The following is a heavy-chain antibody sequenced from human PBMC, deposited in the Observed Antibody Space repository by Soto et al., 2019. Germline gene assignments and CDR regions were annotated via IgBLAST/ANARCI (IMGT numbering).Heavy chain of an antibody. Sequence: ASETLSLTYTVSGGPISSYYWSWIRQPPGKGLGWIGYIYYSGSTNYNPSLKSRVTISVDTSKNQFSLKLSSVTVADTAVYYCARRLVVPAAKWFDPWGPGTRVNVS. CDR1: GGPISSYY. D-gene: IGHD2-2*01. J-gene: IGHJ5*02. V-gene: IGHV4-59*08. CDR2: IYYSGST. CDR3: ARRLVVPAAKWFDP.